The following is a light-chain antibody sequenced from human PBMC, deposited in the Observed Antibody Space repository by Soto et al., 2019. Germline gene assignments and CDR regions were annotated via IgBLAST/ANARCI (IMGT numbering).Light chain of an antibody. CDR3: QQSYSILWT. Sequence: DIQMTQSPSSLYASVGDRVTITCRASQSISSYLNWYQQKPGSAPKVLIYDASSLQSGVPSRFSGSGSGTDFTLTISSLQPEDFATYYCQQSYSILWTFGQGTKVDIK. J-gene: IGKJ1*01. V-gene: IGKV1-39*01. CDR1: QSISSY. CDR2: DAS.